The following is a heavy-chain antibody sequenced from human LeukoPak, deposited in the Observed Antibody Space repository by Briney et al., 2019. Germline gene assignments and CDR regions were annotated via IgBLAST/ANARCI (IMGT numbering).Heavy chain of an antibody. CDR1: GGSFSGYY. CDR3: ARGPYYDFWSGYYTYAFDI. V-gene: IGHV4-34*01. J-gene: IGHJ3*02. D-gene: IGHD3-3*01. Sequence: PSETLSLTCAVYGGSFSGYYWSWIRQPPGKGLEWIGEINHSGSTNYNPSLKSRVTISVDTSKNQFSLKLSSVTAADTAVYYCARGPYYDFWSGYYTYAFDIWGQGTMVTVSS. CDR2: INHSGST.